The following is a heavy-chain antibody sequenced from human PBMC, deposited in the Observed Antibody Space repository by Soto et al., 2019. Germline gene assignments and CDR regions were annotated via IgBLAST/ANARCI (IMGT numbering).Heavy chain of an antibody. CDR2: TNPNSGGT. CDR1: GYTFTGYY. Sequence: ASVKVSCKASGYTFTGYYMHWVRQAPGQGLEWMGWTNPNSGGTNYAQKFQGRVTMTRDTSISTAYMELSRLRSDDTAVYYCARDFQVTGYYDFWSGYLPFDPWGQGTLVTVSS. V-gene: IGHV1-2*02. CDR3: ARDFQVTGYYDFWSGYLPFDP. D-gene: IGHD3-3*01. J-gene: IGHJ5*02.